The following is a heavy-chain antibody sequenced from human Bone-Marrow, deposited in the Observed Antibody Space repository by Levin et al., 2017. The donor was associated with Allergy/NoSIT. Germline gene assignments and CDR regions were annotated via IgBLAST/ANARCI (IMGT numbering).Heavy chain of an antibody. J-gene: IGHJ4*02. CDR1: GDSISSGGYY. CDR2: IYYSGNT. Sequence: QTLSLTCTVSGDSISSGGYYWSWIRQHPGKGLEWIGYIYYSGNTYYNPSPKGRLSISVVTSKNQFSLRLTSVTAADTAVYFCARYNGYDFDYWGQGTLVTVSS. V-gene: IGHV4-31*03. CDR3: ARYNGYDFDY. D-gene: IGHD5-12*01.